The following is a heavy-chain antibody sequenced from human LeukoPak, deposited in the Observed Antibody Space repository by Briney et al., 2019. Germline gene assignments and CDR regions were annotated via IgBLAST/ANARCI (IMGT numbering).Heavy chain of an antibody. D-gene: IGHD4-17*01. V-gene: IGHV1-69*13. Sequence: SVKVSCKASGGTFSSYAISWVRQAPGQGLEWMGGIIPIFGTANYAQKFQGRVTITADESTSTAYMELNSLRSEDTAVYYCARDLFAEVTTTEFDYWGQGTLVTVSS. CDR1: GGTFSSYA. J-gene: IGHJ4*02. CDR2: IIPIFGTA. CDR3: ARDLFAEVTTTEFDY.